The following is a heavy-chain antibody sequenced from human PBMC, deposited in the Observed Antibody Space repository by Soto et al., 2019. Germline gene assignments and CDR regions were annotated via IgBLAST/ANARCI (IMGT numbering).Heavy chain of an antibody. D-gene: IGHD2-15*01. CDR3: ARDPPHGGTSSWDADS. V-gene: IGHV3-21*01. CDR1: VFIFNSNS. Sequence: GRSIRLACASSVFIFNSNSMKWVRQDTGKGLQWLSSISSSGTFKSYGDSVKGRFTISRDNAKNSLFLQMNNLRGEDTGLYYCARDPPHGGTSSWDADSWGQGTLVTVSS. CDR2: ISSSGTFK. J-gene: IGHJ4*02.